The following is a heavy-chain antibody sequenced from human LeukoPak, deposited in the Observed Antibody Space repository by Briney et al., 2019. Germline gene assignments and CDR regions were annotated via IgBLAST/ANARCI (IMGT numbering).Heavy chain of an antibody. CDR2: IYTSGST. Sequence: MASQTLSLTCTVSGGSISSGSYYWSWIRQPAGKGLEWIGRIYTSGSTNYNPSLKSRVTISVDTSKNQFSLKLSSVTAADTAVYYCARDASFCSSTSCYSWFDPWGQGTLVTVSS. J-gene: IGHJ5*02. CDR3: ARDASFCSSTSCYSWFDP. D-gene: IGHD2-2*02. V-gene: IGHV4-61*02. CDR1: GGSISSGSYY.